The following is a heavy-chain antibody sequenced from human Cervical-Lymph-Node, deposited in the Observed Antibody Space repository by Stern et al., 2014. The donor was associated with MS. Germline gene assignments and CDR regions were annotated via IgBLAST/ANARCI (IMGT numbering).Heavy chain of an antibody. V-gene: IGHV5-51*01. J-gene: IGHJ4*02. Sequence: EVQLVESGAEMKEAGESLRISCKGSGYSFTSNWIGWVRQLPGKGLEWMGIIFALGYDNRYTPSFQGQVTISADTSNSTAYLQWSSLRAADTAKYYCARLDSSGWARWGQGTLVTVSS. CDR2: IFALGYDN. D-gene: IGHD6-19*01. CDR1: GYSFTSNW. CDR3: ARLDSSGWAR.